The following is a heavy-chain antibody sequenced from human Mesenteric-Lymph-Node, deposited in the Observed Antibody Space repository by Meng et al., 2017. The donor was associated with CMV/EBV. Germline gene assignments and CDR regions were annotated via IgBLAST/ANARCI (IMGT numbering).Heavy chain of an antibody. CDR2: ISSSSSTI. D-gene: IGHD6-6*01. J-gene: IGHJ4*02. V-gene: IGHV3-48*03. Sequence: GGSLRLSCAASGFTFSSYEMNWVRQAPGKGLEWVSYISSSSSTIYYADSVKGRFTISRDNAKNSLYLQMNSLRAEDTAVYYCARGGDSSSFGYWGQGTLVTVSS. CDR3: ARGGDSSSFGY. CDR1: GFTFSSYE.